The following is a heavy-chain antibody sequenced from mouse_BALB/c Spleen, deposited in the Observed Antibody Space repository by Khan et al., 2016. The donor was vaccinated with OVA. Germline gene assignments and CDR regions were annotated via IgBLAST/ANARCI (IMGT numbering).Heavy chain of an antibody. D-gene: IGHD1-1*01. J-gene: IGHJ4*01. CDR2: INSNGGST. Sequence: EVELVESGGGLMQPGGSLKLSCAASGFTFSSFGMSWVRQTPDKRLELVATINSNGGSTYYPDSVKGRFTISRDNAKNTLYLQMISLKSEDTAIXYCSRDPYYYGSKYAMDYWGQGTSVTVSS. V-gene: IGHV5-6-3*01. CDR3: SRDPYYYGSKYAMDY. CDR1: GFTFSSFG.